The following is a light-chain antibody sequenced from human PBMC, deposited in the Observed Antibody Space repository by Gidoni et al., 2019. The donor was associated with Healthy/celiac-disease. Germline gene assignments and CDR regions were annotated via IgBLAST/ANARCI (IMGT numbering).Light chain of an antibody. Sequence: DIKITQSPSSLSASVGDRVTITCRASQGISNYLAWYQQKPGKVPKLLIDAASTLQSGVPSRFSGSGSGTDFTLTISSLQPEDVATYYCQKYNSAPTFGQGTRLEIK. CDR2: AAS. CDR1: QGISNY. V-gene: IGKV1-27*01. J-gene: IGKJ5*01. CDR3: QKYNSAPT.